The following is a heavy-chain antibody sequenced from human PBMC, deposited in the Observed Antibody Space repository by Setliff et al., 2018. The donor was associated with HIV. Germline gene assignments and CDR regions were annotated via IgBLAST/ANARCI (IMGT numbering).Heavy chain of an antibody. J-gene: IGHJ4*02. CDR1: GFTFSSYA. CDR2: ISGSGGST. D-gene: IGHD3-10*01. V-gene: IGHV3-23*01. Sequence: GGSLRLSCAASGFTFSSYAMSWVRQAPGKGLEWVSAISGSGGSTYYADSVKGRFTISRDNSKNTLYLQMNSLRAEDTAVYYCAREESTEDYGSGSYGPTFPPPLIYWGQGTLVTVSS. CDR3: AREESTEDYGSGSYGPTFPPPLIY.